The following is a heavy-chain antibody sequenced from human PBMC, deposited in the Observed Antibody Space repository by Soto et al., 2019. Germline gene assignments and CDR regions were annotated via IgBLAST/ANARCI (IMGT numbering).Heavy chain of an antibody. V-gene: IGHV4-31*03. CDR1: GGSISSGGYY. D-gene: IGHD4-17*01. CDR3: ARRLDYADYGDYVNWGYFDY. CDR2: IYCSGST. J-gene: IGHJ4*02. Sequence: QVQLQESGPGLVKPSQTLSLTCTVSGGSISSGGYYWSWIRQHPGKGLEWIGYIYCSGSTYYNPSLNSRVTVSVDTSKNQFTLKLSSATAADTAVYYCARRLDYADYGDYVNWGYFDYWGQGTLVAVSS.